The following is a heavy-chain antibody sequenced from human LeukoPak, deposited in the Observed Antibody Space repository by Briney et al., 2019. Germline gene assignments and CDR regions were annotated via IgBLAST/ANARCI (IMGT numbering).Heavy chain of an antibody. CDR2: IYDSCNT. V-gene: IGHV4-59*11. CDR3: ARDQIGYGLDY. J-gene: IGHJ4*02. D-gene: IGHD5-18*01. CDR1: SGSINNHC. Sequence: SETLSLTCIVSSGSINNHCWRWIRQPPGKGLEWIGYIYDSCNTNYNPSLKSRVTISIDTSKNQFSLNLTSVTAADTAVYYCARDQIGYGLDYWGQGTLVTVSS.